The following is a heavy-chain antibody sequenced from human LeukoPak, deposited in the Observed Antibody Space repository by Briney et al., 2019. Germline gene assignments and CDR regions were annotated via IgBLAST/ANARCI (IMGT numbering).Heavy chain of an antibody. V-gene: IGHV4-34*01. D-gene: IGHD1-26*01. CDR3: ATYSGSYLLLDC. CDR2: INHSGST. CDR1: GGSFSGYY. Sequence: PSETLSLTCAVYGGSFSGYYWSWIRQPPGKGLEWIGEINHSGSTYYDPSLKSRVTISVDTSKNQFSLKLSSVTAADTAVYYCATYSGSYLLLDCWGQGTLVTVSS. J-gene: IGHJ4*02.